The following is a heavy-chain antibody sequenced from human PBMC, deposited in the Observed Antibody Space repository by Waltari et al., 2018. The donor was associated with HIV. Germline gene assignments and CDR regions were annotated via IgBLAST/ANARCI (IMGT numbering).Heavy chain of an antibody. J-gene: IGHJ4*02. D-gene: IGHD5-18*01. CDR3: AKAVMETAVSSPVDC. V-gene: IGHV3-23*04. Sequence: EVQLVESGGGLVQPGGSLRLSCTASGFTFNNFAMSWVRQAPGRGLEWVAVISGSGGTTYYADSVKSRFTVSRDNFKNTVYLQMNSLRAGETAIYYCAKAVMETAVSSPVDCWGQGALVTVSS. CDR1: GFTFNNFA. CDR2: ISGSGGTT.